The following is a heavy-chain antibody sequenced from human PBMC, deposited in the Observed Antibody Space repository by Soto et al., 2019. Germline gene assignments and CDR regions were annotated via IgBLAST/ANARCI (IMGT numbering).Heavy chain of an antibody. CDR2: TYFRSKWYN. J-gene: IGHJ5*02. D-gene: IGHD1-1*01. CDR3: AKGYNLGPQPGYAFHP. CDR1: GDSVSSNTAS. V-gene: IGHV6-1*01. Sequence: SQTLSLTCAISGDSVSSNTASWNWIRQSPSRGLEWLGRTYFRSKWYNDYAVSVKSRIIINPDTSNNQFSLQLNSVTPEDTAVYFCAKGYNLGPQPGYAFHPWCQGIMVTVSS.